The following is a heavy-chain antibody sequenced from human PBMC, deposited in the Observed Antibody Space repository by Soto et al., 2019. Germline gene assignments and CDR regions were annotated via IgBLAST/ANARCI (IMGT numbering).Heavy chain of an antibody. CDR1: GFTFSSYA. D-gene: IGHD3-3*01. J-gene: IGHJ3*02. Sequence: EVQLLESGGGLVQPGGSLRLSCAASGFTFSSYAMSWVRQAPGKGLEWVSAISGSGGSTYYADSVKGRFTISRDNSKNTLYLQMNSLRAEDTAVYYCAKVVLYYDFWSGPSGAFDIWGQETMVTVSS. CDR2: ISGSGGST. CDR3: AKVVLYYDFWSGPSGAFDI. V-gene: IGHV3-23*01.